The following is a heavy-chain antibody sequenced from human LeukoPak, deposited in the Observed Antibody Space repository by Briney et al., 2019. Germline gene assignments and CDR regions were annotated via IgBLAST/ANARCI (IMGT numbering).Heavy chain of an antibody. D-gene: IGHD1-26*01. CDR3: ARSYRQEFDP. J-gene: IGHJ5*02. CDR1: GGSMRSNSFY. Sequence: SETLSLTCTVSGGSMRSNSFYWGWIRQPPGKGLEWIGSIYYSGSTYYNPSLKSRVTISVDTSKNQFSLKLSSVTAADTAVYYCARSYRQEFDPWGQGTLVTVSS. CDR2: IYYSGST. V-gene: IGHV4-39*07.